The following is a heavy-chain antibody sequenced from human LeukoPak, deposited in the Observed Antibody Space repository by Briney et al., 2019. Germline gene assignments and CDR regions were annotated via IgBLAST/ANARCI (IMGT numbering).Heavy chain of an antibody. CDR3: ARDNTPGLRLGELSRFDY. D-gene: IGHD3-16*02. V-gene: IGHV1-69*05. CDR2: IIPIFGTA. Sequence: ASVKVSCKASGGTFSSYAISWVRQAPGQGLEWMGGIIPIFGTANYAQKLQGRVTMTTDTSTSTAYMELRSLRSDDTAVYYCARDNTPGLRLGELSRFDYWGQGTLVTVSS. J-gene: IGHJ4*02. CDR1: GGTFSSYA.